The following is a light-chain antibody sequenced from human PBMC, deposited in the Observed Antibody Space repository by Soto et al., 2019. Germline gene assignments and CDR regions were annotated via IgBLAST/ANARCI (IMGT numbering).Light chain of an antibody. CDR1: QSVSSN. CDR2: GAS. Sequence: EIAMTQSPATLSVSPGERYTLSCRASQSVSSNLAWYQQKPGQAPRLXXYGASTRATGIPARFSGSESGTEFTLTISSLQSEDFAVYYGQQYNNWPPITFGQGTRLEIK. J-gene: IGKJ5*01. V-gene: IGKV3-15*01. CDR3: QQYNNWPPIT.